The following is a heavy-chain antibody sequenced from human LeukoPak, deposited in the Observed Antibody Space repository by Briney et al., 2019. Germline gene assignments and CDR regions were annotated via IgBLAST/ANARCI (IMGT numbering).Heavy chain of an antibody. D-gene: IGHD3-3*01. V-gene: IGHV1-18*01. CDR2: ISAYNGNT. CDR3: ARVLNFWSGYYSYNWFDP. CDR1: GYTFTSYG. J-gene: IGHJ5*02. Sequence: GASVKVSCKASGYTFTSYGISWVRQAPGEGLEWMGGISAYNGNTNYAQKLQGRVTMTTDTSTSTAYMELRSLRSDDTAVYYCARVLNFWSGYYSYNWFDPWGQGTLVTVSS.